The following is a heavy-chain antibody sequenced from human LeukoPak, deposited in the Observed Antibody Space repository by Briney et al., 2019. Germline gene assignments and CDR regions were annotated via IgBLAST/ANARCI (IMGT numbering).Heavy chain of an antibody. J-gene: IGHJ4*02. CDR1: GGSISSGGYY. CDR2: IFHSGST. V-gene: IGHV4-30-2*01. D-gene: IGHD3-3*01. CDR3: ARGTSELLEWLFYYFDY. Sequence: SETLSLTCTVSGGSISSGGYYWSWIRQPPGKGLEWIGYIFHSGSTYYNPSLKSRVTISVDRSKNQFSLKLSSVTAADTAVYYCARGTSELLEWLFYYFDYWGQGTLVTVSS.